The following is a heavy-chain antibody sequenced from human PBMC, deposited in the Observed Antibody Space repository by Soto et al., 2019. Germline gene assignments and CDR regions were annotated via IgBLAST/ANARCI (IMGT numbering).Heavy chain of an antibody. CDR1: GYSIASVYY. V-gene: IGHV4-38-2*01. CDR2: IYHAGSV. Sequence: PSETLSLTCAVSGYSIASVYYWAWIRQSPGKGLEWIGSIYHAGSVYYNPSLNSRVAVSLDTSKNHFSLKLTSVTAADTAVYYCARTFDYYGMDVWGQGTTVTVSS. CDR3: ARTFDYYGMDV. J-gene: IGHJ6*02.